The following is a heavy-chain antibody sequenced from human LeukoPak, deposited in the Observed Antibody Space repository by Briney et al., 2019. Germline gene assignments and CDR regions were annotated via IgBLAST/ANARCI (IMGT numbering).Heavy chain of an antibody. J-gene: IGHJ6*02. CDR1: GFTFSSYA. CDR2: ISYDGSHK. CDR3: ARDSGSSWYFYYYYYGMDV. D-gene: IGHD6-13*01. Sequence: GGSLRLSCAASGFTFSSYAMHWVRQAPGKGLEWVAVISYDGSHKYYADSVKGRFTISSDNSKNTLYLQMNSLRAEDTAVYYCARDSGSSWYFYYYYYGMDVWGQGTTVTVSS. V-gene: IGHV3-30-3*01.